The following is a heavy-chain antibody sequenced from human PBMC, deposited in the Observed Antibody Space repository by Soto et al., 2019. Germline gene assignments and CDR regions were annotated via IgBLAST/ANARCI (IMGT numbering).Heavy chain of an antibody. V-gene: IGHV1-69*02. CDR3: ARNAEYCSSTSCYAGTDAFDI. CDR1: GGTFSSYT. CDR2: IIPILGIA. D-gene: IGHD2-2*01. J-gene: IGHJ3*02. Sequence: QVQLVQSGAEVKKPGSSVKVSCKASGGTFSSYTISWVRQAPGQGLEWMGRIIPILGIANYAQKFQGRVKITEDKSKSTAYMELSSLRSEDTAVYYCARNAEYCSSTSCYAGTDAFDIWGQGTMVTVSS.